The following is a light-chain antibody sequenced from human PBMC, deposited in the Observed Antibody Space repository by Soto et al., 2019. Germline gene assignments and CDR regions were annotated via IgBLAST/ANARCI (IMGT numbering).Light chain of an antibody. Sequence: EIVMTQSPATLSVSPGERATLSCRASQSVSSSYLAWYQQKPGQAPRLLIYGVSTRATGIPARFSGSGSGTEFPLTLRSLQPEDFAVYYCQQCNYWPPEYTFGHGTKLEIK. J-gene: IGKJ2*01. CDR3: QQCNYWPPEYT. V-gene: IGKV3-15*01. CDR1: QSVSSSY. CDR2: GVS.